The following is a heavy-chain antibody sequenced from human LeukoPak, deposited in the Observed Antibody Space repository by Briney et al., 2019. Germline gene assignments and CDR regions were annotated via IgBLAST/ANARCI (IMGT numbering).Heavy chain of an antibody. J-gene: IGHJ4*02. V-gene: IGHV4-38-2*02. D-gene: IGHD3-22*01. CDR1: GYSISSGYY. CDR2: IYHSGST. Sequence: SETLSLTCTVSGYSISSGYYWGWIRQPPGQGLEWIGSIYHSGSTYYNPSLKSRVTISVDTSKNQFSLKLSSVTAADTAVYYCASGSYYDSRIFDYWGQGTLVTVSS. CDR3: ASGSYYDSRIFDY.